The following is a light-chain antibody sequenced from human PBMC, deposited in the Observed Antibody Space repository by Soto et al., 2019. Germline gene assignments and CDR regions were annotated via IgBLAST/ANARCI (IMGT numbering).Light chain of an antibody. CDR2: GAS. CDR1: QSVSSN. Sequence: EIVMTQSPATLSVSPGERATLSCRASQSVSSNLAWYQQKPGQAPRLLIYGASTRATGIPARFSGSGSGTDFTLTISSLQSEDFAVYYCHQYNNWPRTFGQGTKVDIK. J-gene: IGKJ1*01. V-gene: IGKV3-15*01. CDR3: HQYNNWPRT.